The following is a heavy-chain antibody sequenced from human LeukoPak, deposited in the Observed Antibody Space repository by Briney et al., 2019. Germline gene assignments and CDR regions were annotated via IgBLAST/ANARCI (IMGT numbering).Heavy chain of an antibody. CDR3: TRRVFEWGFFDI. J-gene: IGHJ3*02. Sequence: PGGSLRLSCAASGFTFSTYVMKWVRQAPGKGLEWVSTISGSDGRTFYADSVKGRFTISRDNSNNLLYLQMSSLRADDTAVYYCTRRVFEWGFFDIWGQGTMVTVSS. D-gene: IGHD3-9*01. CDR1: GFTFSTYV. CDR2: ISGSDGRT. V-gene: IGHV3-23*01.